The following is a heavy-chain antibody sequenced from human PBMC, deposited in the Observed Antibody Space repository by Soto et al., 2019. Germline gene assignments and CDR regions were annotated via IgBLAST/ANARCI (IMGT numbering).Heavy chain of an antibody. CDR2: ISSDGSNY. Sequence: QVQLVESGGGVVQPGRSQRLSCAASGFTFSACAMHWVRQSPGKGLEWVAVISSDGSNYYYEDSVKGRFTISIDNSKNTLYLQMDSLRAEDTAVYYCAKEVWTAMTAITNWHCDLWGRGTLGTVSS. V-gene: IGHV3-30*18. CDR1: GFTFSACA. CDR3: AKEVWTAMTAITNWHCDL. J-gene: IGHJ2*01. D-gene: IGHD2-21*02.